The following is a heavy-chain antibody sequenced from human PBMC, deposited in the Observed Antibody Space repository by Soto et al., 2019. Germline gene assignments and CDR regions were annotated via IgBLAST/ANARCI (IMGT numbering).Heavy chain of an antibody. CDR3: ARSPLSGGDPLFYYYYYGMDV. Sequence: GASVKVSCEASGYTFTGYYMHWVRQAPGQGLEWMGWINPNSGGTNYAQKFQGWVTMTRDTSISTAYMELSRLRSDDTAVYYCARSPLSGGDPLFYYYYYGMDVWGQGTTVTVSS. CDR2: INPNSGGT. J-gene: IGHJ6*02. CDR1: GYTFTGYY. D-gene: IGHD2-21*02. V-gene: IGHV1-2*04.